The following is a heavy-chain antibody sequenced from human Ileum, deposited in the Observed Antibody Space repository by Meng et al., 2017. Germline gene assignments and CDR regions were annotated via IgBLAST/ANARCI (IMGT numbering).Heavy chain of an antibody. J-gene: IGHJ5*02. D-gene: IGHD3-10*01. CDR1: GGSISSDGYY. CDR2: ISQSGTT. CDR3: ATYGSGFTPPLDP. V-gene: IGHV4-31*09. Sequence: QVQLQESGPGLVKPSQTLSLTCTVTGGSISSDGYYWSWVRQPPGKGLEWIGEISQSGTTNYYPSLNSRVSISLDKANNHLSLTLTSVTAADTAVYYCATYGSGFTPPLDPWGQGILVTVSS.